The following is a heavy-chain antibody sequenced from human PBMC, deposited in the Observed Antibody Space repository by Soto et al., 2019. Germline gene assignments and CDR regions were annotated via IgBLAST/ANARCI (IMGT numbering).Heavy chain of an antibody. V-gene: IGHV3-30*18. CDR1: GFTLSSYG. J-gene: IGHJ4*02. CDR3: AKDTDYNILTGHGYFAY. Sequence: GGSLRLSCAASGFTLSSYGMHWVRQAPGKGLEWVAVISYDGSNKFYADSVKGRFTISRDNSKNTLYLQMNSLRAEDTALYYCAKDTDYNILTGHGYFAYWGQGILVTVSS. D-gene: IGHD3-9*01. CDR2: ISYDGSNK.